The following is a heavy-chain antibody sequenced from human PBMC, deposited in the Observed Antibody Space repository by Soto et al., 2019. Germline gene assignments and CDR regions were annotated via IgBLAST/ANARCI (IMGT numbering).Heavy chain of an antibody. D-gene: IGHD3-10*01. Sequence: GXSVKGSCNASGYPFTSYGISWGRQAPGQGLEWMGWISAYNGNTNYAQKLQGRVTMTTDTSTSTAYMELRSLRSDDTAVYYCARETGTGVFDSWGQGTLVTVSS. J-gene: IGHJ4*02. CDR2: ISAYNGNT. CDR3: ARETGTGVFDS. CDR1: GYPFTSYG. V-gene: IGHV1-18*04.